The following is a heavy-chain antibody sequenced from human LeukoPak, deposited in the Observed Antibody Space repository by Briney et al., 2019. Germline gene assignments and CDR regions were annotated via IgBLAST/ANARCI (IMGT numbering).Heavy chain of an antibody. Sequence: SETLSLTCTVSGGSISSYYWSWIRQPPGKGLEWTGYIYYSGSTNYNPSLKSRVTISVDTSKNQFSLKLSSVAAADTAVYYCARGSSSENNYYDSSGYYSDAFDIWGQGTMVTVSS. CDR1: GGSISSYY. V-gene: IGHV4-59*01. J-gene: IGHJ3*02. CDR2: IYYSGST. D-gene: IGHD3-22*01. CDR3: ARGSSSENNYYDSSGYYSDAFDI.